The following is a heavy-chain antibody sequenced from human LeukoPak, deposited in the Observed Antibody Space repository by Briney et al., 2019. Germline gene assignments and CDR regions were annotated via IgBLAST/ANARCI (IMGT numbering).Heavy chain of an antibody. Sequence: PSETLFLTCTVSGASISSGSYYWSWIRQHPGKGLEWIGYIYYSGNTYYNPSLESRVTISVDTSKNQFSLKLSSVTAADTAVYYCARRYGSGTEWFDPWGQGTLVTVSS. CDR1: GASISSGSYY. CDR2: IYYSGNT. J-gene: IGHJ5*02. CDR3: ARRYGSGTEWFDP. D-gene: IGHD3-10*01. V-gene: IGHV4-31*03.